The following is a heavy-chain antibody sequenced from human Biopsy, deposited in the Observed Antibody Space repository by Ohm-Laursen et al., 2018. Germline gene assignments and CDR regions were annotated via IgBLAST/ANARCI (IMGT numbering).Heavy chain of an antibody. D-gene: IGHD3-22*01. CDR1: GGSFTGHY. CDR3: ARDRGYYSDRTVPGYFDL. V-gene: IGHV4-59*11. Sequence: SDTLSLTCTVSGGSFTGHYWSWIRQPPGKGLEWIGHISCTGYTSYNASLKSRVTISVDTSKNHFSLRLRSVTPADTAIYYCARDRGYYSDRTVPGYFDLWGRGTLVTVSS. J-gene: IGHJ2*01. CDR2: ISCTGYT.